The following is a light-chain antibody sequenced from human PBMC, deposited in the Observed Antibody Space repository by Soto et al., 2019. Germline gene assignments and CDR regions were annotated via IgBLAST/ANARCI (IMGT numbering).Light chain of an antibody. J-gene: IGKJ5*01. V-gene: IGKV1-9*01. CDR2: DAS. Sequence: IQLTQSPSSLSASVGDRVPITCRASQGISSHLAWYQQKPGKAPKLLIYDASTLQTGVPSRFSGGGSGTDFTLTLSSLQPEDFATYYCQQVNSFPSTFGQGTRLEIK. CDR1: QGISSH. CDR3: QQVNSFPST.